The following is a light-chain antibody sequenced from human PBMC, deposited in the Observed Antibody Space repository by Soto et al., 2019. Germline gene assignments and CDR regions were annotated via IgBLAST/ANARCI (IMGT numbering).Light chain of an antibody. Sequence: EIVLTQSPGTLSLSPGEGATLSCRASQSVGSYLAWYQQKPGQAPRLLISGTSSRATGIPDRFSGSGSGTDFTLTISRLEPEDFAVYYCQQYRTSPLTFGGGTKV. CDR2: GTS. J-gene: IGKJ4*01. CDR1: QSVGSY. V-gene: IGKV3-20*01. CDR3: QQYRTSPLT.